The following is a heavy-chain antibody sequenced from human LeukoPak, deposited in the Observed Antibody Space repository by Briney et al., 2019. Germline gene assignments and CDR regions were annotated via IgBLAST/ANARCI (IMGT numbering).Heavy chain of an antibody. Sequence: PSETLSLTCTVSGGSISSSSYYWGWIRQPPGKGLEWIGSIYYSGSTYYNPSLKSRVTISVDTSKNQFSLKLSSVTAADTAVYYCAGSSGCYPNWFDPWGQGTLVTVSS. CDR1: GGSISSSSYY. D-gene: IGHD3-22*01. V-gene: IGHV4-39*01. CDR2: IYYSGST. J-gene: IGHJ5*02. CDR3: AGSSGCYPNWFDP.